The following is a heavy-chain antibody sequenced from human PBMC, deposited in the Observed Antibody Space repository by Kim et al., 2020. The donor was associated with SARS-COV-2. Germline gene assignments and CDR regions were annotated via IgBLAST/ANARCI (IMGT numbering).Heavy chain of an antibody. Sequence: GGSLRLSCAASGFTFSDYYMSWIRQAPGKGLEWVSYISSSGSTIYYADSVKGRFTISRDNAKNSLYLQMNSLRAEDTAVYYCARATKRYIVLVGSDYYYGMDIWGQGATGTVSS. CDR2: ISSSGSTI. V-gene: IGHV3-11*01. J-gene: IGHJ6*02. CDR3: ARATKRYIVLVGSDYYYGMDI. D-gene: IGHD2-8*02. CDR1: GFTFSDYY.